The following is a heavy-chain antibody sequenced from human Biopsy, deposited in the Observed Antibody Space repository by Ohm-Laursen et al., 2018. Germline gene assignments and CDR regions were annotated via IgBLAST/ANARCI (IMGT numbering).Heavy chain of an antibody. CDR3: TRVRTFGGVIGGYYFDS. D-gene: IGHD3-16*02. J-gene: IGHJ4*02. CDR2: VYYSGTT. V-gene: IGHV4-61*01. CDR1: GGSVSDSFHF. Sequence: SDTLSLTCTVSGGSVSDSFHFWSWIRQPPGKGLEWIGDVYYSGTTNYNPSLKSRLTISVDTSKNQFSLNLNSVTAADTVVYYCTRVRTFGGVIGGYYFDSWGQGILVTVSS.